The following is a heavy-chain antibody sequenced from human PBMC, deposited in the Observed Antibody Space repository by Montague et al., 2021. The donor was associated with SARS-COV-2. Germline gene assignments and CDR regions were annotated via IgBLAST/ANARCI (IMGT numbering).Heavy chain of an antibody. CDR3: VRDGGNWYYFDY. CDR2: IYYSGST. J-gene: IGHJ4*02. D-gene: IGHD3-16*01. Sequence: TLSLTCTVSGGSISSGGYYWSWIRQHPGKGLEWIGYIYYSGSTYYNPSLKSRVTISVDTSKNQFSLKLSSVTAADTAVYYCVRDGGNWYYFDYWGQGALVTVSS. V-gene: IGHV4-31*03. CDR1: GGSISSGGYY.